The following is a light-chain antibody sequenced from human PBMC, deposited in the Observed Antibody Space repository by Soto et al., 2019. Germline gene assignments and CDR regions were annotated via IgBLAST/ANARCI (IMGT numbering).Light chain of an antibody. Sequence: DIQMTQSPSSLSASVGDTVTITCRASQALSNYLAWYQQKPGKAPDLLIYSASTLQSGVPSRFSGSGSETEFSLTIRALQPEDFATYYCQQLSRYPLTFGGGTKVAI. CDR1: QALSNY. CDR2: SAS. V-gene: IGKV1-9*01. CDR3: QQLSRYPLT. J-gene: IGKJ4*01.